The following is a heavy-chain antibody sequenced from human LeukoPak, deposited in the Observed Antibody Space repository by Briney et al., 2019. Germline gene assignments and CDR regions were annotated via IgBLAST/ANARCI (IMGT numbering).Heavy chain of an antibody. CDR3: ARHEGLARPFDY. V-gene: IGHV4-59*08. CDR2: INSTGST. CDR1: GSSISNYY. Sequence: PSETLSLTCSVSGSSISNYYWSWIRQPPGKGMEWNGYINSTGSTDYNPSLKSRVAMSVETSKIQFSLRLSSVTAAGTAVYFCARHEGLARPFDYWGQGTLVPVSS. J-gene: IGHJ4*02. D-gene: IGHD6-19*01.